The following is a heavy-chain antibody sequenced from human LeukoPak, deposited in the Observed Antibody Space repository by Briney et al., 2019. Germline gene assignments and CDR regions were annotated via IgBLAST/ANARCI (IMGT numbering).Heavy chain of an antibody. CDR3: ARESRLMITLDY. J-gene: IGHJ4*02. CDR2: IYTSGST. CDR1: GGSISSGSYY. D-gene: IGHD6-25*01. V-gene: IGHV4-61*02. Sequence: PSQTLSLTCTVSGGSISSGSYYWSWIRQPAGKGLEWIGRIYTSGSTNYNPSLKSRVTISVDTSKNQFSLKLSSVTAADTAVYYCARESRLMITLDYWGQGTLVTVSS.